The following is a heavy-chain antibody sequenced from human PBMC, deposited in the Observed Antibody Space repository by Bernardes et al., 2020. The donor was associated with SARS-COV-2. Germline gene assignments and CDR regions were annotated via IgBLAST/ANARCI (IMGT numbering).Heavy chain of an antibody. D-gene: IGHD3-9*01. CDR1: GGSISRYY. Sequence: SETLSLTCTVSGGSISRYYWSWIRQPPGKGLEWIGYIYYSGSTNYNPSLKSRVTISVDTSKNQFSLKLSSVTAADTAVYYCAREGARNYDILTGYTRPYYFDYWGQGTLVTVSS. J-gene: IGHJ4*02. CDR2: IYYSGST. CDR3: AREGARNYDILTGYTRPYYFDY. V-gene: IGHV4-59*01.